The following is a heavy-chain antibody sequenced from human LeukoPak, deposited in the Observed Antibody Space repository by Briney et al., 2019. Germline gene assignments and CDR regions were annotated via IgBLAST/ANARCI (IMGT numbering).Heavy chain of an antibody. J-gene: IGHJ4*02. CDR2: ISAYNGNT. V-gene: IGHV1-18*01. D-gene: IGHD6-19*01. CDR3: ARVSLAVAVRAEDY. Sequence: GASVKVSCKASGYTFTSYGISWVRQAPGQGLEWMGWISAYNGNTNHAQKLQGRVTMTTDTSTSTAYMELRSLRSDDTAVYYCARVSLAVAVRAEDYWGQGTLVTVSS. CDR1: GYTFTSYG.